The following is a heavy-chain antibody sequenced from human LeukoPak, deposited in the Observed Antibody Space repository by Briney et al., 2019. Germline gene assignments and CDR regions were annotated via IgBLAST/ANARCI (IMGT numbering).Heavy chain of an antibody. J-gene: IGHJ3*02. CDR1: GGSISSTNW. CDR2: IKQDGSEK. CDR3: AKDRSIAAGDDAFDI. Sequence: GTLSLTCAVSGGSISSTNWWSWVRQAPGKGLEGVANIKQDGSEKYYVDSVKGRFTISRDNAKNSRYLQMNSLRAEDTAVYYCAKDRSIAAGDDAFDIWGQGTMVTVSS. V-gene: IGHV3-7*01. D-gene: IGHD6-13*01.